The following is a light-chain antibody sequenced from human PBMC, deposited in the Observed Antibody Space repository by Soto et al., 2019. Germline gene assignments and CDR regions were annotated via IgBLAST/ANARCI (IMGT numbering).Light chain of an antibody. CDR3: SSYSSSSALDVI. CDR1: NRDVGGNNY. Sequence: QSALPQPASVSGSPGQSITISCAGTNRDVGGNNYVSWYQQYPGKAPKLIIYEVTYRPSGVSNRFSGSKSGNTASLTSFGLQAEDEADYYCSSYSSSSALDVICGGGTKLTVL. CDR2: EVT. J-gene: IGLJ2*01. V-gene: IGLV2-14*01.